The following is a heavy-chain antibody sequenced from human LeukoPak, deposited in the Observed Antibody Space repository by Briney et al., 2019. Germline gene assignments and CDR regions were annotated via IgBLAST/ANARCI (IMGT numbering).Heavy chain of an antibody. CDR3: ARAWAATRTFDY. D-gene: IGHD5-12*01. J-gene: IGHJ4*02. Sequence: ASVKVSCKASGYTFTSYYMHWVRQAPGQGLEWMGLINPSGGSTSYAQKFQGRVTMTRDTSTSTVYMELSSLRSEDTAVYYCARAWAATRTFDYWGQGTLVTVSS. CDR2: INPSGGST. V-gene: IGHV1-46*01. CDR1: GYTFTSYY.